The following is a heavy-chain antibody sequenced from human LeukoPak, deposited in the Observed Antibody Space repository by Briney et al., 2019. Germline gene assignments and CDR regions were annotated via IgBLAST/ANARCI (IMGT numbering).Heavy chain of an antibody. Sequence: PGGSLRLSCAASGFTFSSYWMHWVRQAPGKGLVWVSRINSDGSSTSYADSVKGRFTISRDNAKNTLYLQMNSLKTEDTAVYYCTTDSPLWFGELSFWGQGTLVTVSS. CDR1: GFTFSSYW. CDR3: TTDSPLWFGELSF. V-gene: IGHV3-74*01. CDR2: INSDGSST. D-gene: IGHD3-10*01. J-gene: IGHJ4*02.